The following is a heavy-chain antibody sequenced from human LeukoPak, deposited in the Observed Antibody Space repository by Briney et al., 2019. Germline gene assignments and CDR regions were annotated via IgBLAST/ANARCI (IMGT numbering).Heavy chain of an antibody. CDR1: GFTFTGYQ. CDR2: INPTNGVA. V-gene: IGHV1-2*04. D-gene: IGHD2-15*01. Sequence: GASVKVSCKTSGFTFTGYQMHWVRQAPGQGLEWMGRINPTNGVANYAQKFQGWVSMTRDRSIDTAYMELSRLTSDDTAMYYCARESLLGYCSAGSCYSSHFDYWGQGTLVIVSS. CDR3: ARESLLGYCSAGSCYSSHFDY. J-gene: IGHJ4*02.